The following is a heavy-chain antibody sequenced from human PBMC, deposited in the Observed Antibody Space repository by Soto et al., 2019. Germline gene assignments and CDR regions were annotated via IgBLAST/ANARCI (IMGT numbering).Heavy chain of an antibody. V-gene: IGHV1-18*01. J-gene: IGHJ6*02. CDR2: ISAYNGNT. Sequence: GASGKGSCKASGYTFTSYGISWVRQAPGQGLEWMGWISAYNGNTNYAQKLQGRVTMTTDTSTSTAYMELRSLRSDDTAVYYCARDRPYDSGSYYYYGMDVWGQGTTVTVSS. D-gene: IGHD1-26*01. CDR1: GYTFTSYG. CDR3: ARDRPYDSGSYYYYGMDV.